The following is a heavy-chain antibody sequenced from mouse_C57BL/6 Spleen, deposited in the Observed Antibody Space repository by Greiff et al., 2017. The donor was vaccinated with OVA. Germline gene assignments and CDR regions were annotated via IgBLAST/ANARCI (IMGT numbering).Heavy chain of an antibody. CDR1: GYTFTDYN. Sequence: EVKLMESGPELVKPGASVKMSCKASGYTFTDYNMHWVKQSHGKSLEWIGYINPNNGGTSYNQKFKGKATLTVNKSSSTAYMELRSLTSEDSAVYYCARFPFAYGNYLDYWGQGTTLTVSS. CDR3: ARFPFAYGNYLDY. V-gene: IGHV1-22*01. CDR2: INPNNGGT. J-gene: IGHJ2*01. D-gene: IGHD2-1*01.